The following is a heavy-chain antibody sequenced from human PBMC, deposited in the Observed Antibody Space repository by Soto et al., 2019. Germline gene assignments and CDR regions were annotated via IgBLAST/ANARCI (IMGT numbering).Heavy chain of an antibody. J-gene: IGHJ4*02. CDR3: AFFYGSGSYYNPV. CDR2: IKQDGSEK. D-gene: IGHD3-10*01. V-gene: IGHV3-7*01. Sequence: EVQLVESGGGLVQPGGSLRLSCAASGFTFSSYWMSWVRQAPGKGLEWVANIKQDGSEKYYVDSVKGRFTISRGNAKNSLYLQINSLRAEDTAVYYCAFFYGSGSYYNPVWGQGTLVTVSS. CDR1: GFTFSSYW.